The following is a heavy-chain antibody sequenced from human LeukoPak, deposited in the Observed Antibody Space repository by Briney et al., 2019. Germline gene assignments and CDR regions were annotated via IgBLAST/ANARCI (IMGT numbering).Heavy chain of an antibody. D-gene: IGHD2-21*01. Sequence: PSETLSLTCAVYGGSFSGYYWSWIRQPPGKGLEWIGEINHSGSTNYNPSLKSRVTISVDTSKNQFSLKLSSVTAADTAVYYCARDDWSYCGGDCYSNWFDPWGQGTLVTVSS. CDR3: ARDDWSYCGGDCYSNWFDP. CDR2: INHSGST. V-gene: IGHV4-34*01. CDR1: GGSFSGYY. J-gene: IGHJ5*02.